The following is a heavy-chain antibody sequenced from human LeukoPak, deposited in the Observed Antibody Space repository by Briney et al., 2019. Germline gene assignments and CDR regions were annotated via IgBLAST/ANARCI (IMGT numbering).Heavy chain of an antibody. Sequence: EATVKVSCTVSGYTFTSCGNSWVRKAPRQGLDWMGWVSSYNGNTNYAQKHQGRITMTTDTSTSTAYMVLRSLRSDDTAVYCCARGRDDSSGYYWDALDIWGQGTMVTVSS. CDR1: GYTFTSCG. D-gene: IGHD3-22*01. J-gene: IGHJ3*02. V-gene: IGHV1-18*01. CDR3: ARGRDDSSGYYWDALDI. CDR2: VSSYNGNT.